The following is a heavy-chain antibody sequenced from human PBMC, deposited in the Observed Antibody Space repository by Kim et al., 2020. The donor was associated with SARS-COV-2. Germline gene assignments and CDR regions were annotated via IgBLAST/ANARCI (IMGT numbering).Heavy chain of an antibody. V-gene: IGHV3-48*03. CDR3: ARGPNYSPFDY. D-gene: IGHD4-4*01. J-gene: IGHJ4*02. Sequence: AYAVGGRFTLSRDNGKNSLYLEMNSLRAEDTAVYYCARGPNYSPFDYWGQGTLVTVSS.